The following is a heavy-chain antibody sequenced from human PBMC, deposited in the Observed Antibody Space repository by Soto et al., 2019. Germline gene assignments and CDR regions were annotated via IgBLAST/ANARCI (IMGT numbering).Heavy chain of an antibody. V-gene: IGHV4-59*01. Sequence: PSETLSLTCTISGGSISVYYWSWIRQSPRQGLEWIGYVYDNGRPNYSPSLKSRVAISIDTSKNQFSLILSSVTAADTAVYYCVRTPTSPRRFDSWGQGTLVTVSA. CDR2: VYDNGRP. CDR3: VRTPTSPRRFDS. CDR1: GGSISVYY. J-gene: IGHJ5*01. D-gene: IGHD2-15*01.